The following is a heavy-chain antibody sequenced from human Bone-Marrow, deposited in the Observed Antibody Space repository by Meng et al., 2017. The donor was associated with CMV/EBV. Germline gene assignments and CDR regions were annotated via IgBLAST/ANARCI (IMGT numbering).Heavy chain of an antibody. D-gene: IGHD5-24*01. Sequence: SETLSLTCTVSGGSISGYYWSWIRQPPGKGLEWIGYIYYIGSTNYNPSLKSRLTISMDTSKNQLSLKVKSVTAADTAVYYCARVGRRDGYNSHFDNWGQGTLVTVSS. CDR1: GGSISGYY. CDR3: ARVGRRDGYNSHFDN. CDR2: IYYIGST. J-gene: IGHJ4*02. V-gene: IGHV4-59*01.